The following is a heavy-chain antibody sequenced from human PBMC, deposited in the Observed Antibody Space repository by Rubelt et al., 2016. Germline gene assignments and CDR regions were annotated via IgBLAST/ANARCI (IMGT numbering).Heavy chain of an antibody. D-gene: IGHD4-17*01. CDR3: AKPARLDYGINAEYFQH. J-gene: IGHJ1*01. Sequence: QVQLVESGGGAVQPGGSLRLSCAASGFTFSSYGMHWVRQAPGKGLEWVAFIRSDGSNKYYADSVKGRLIISRDNSKKKLYLQKNSLRAEDTAVYYCAKPARLDYGINAEYFQHWGQGTLVTVSS. CDR2: IRSDGSNK. CDR1: GFTFSSYG. V-gene: IGHV3-30*02.